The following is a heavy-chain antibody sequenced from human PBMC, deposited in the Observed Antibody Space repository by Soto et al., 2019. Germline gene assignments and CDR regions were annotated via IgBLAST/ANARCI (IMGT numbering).Heavy chain of an antibody. CDR2: IGSDGTHR. J-gene: IGHJ4*02. CDR3: AKDRGGFAGGWEYFDY. CDR1: GFIIPSCA. V-gene: IGHV3-30*07. D-gene: IGHD6-19*01. Sequence: PGGSLRLSCAASGFIIPSCAIHWIRQAPGKGLEWVAVIGSDGTHRYYGDSVQGRFTTSRDNSKNTLYLQMNALSAEDTAFYYCAKDRGGFAGGWEYFDYWGQGALVTVSS.